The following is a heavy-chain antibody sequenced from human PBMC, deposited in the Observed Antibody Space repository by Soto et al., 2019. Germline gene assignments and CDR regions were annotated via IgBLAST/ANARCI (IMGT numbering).Heavy chain of an antibody. CDR2: INGYNGDA. D-gene: IGHD2-2*01. CDR3: ARDLRSTDYYFDL. CDR1: GYTFSNYG. J-gene: IGHJ2*01. Sequence: QVQLVQSGGEVKNPGASVKVSCKASGYTFSNYGISWVRQAPGQGLEWMGWINGYNGDANYAQNLQGRVTVTTATSTNTVYMEVRSLRFDATAVYYSARDLRSTDYYFDLWGRGTLVIVSS. V-gene: IGHV1-18*01.